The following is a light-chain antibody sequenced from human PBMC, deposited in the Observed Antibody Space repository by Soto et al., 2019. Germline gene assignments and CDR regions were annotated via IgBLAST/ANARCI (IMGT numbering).Light chain of an antibody. Sequence: EIVLTQSPGTLSLSPGERATLSCRASQSVSSSYLAWYQQKPGQAPRLLIYGASSRAPGIPDRFSGSGSGTDFTLTISRREPEDFAVYYCQQYGRSHGVFTFGPGTKVDIK. V-gene: IGKV3-20*01. CDR2: GAS. CDR3: QQYGRSHGVFT. CDR1: QSVSSSY. J-gene: IGKJ3*01.